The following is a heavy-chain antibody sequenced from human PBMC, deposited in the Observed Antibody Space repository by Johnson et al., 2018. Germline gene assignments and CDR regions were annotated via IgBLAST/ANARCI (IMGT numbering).Heavy chain of an antibody. CDR1: GFTFSDYY. D-gene: IGHD2-15*01. CDR3: AREGVVVAATADQAEYFQH. V-gene: IGHV3-11*01. CDR2: ISSSGSTI. Sequence: VQLVESGGGLVQPGRSLRLSCAASGFTFSDYYMSWIRQAPGKGLEWVSYISSSGSTIYYADSVKGRFTISRDNAKNSLYLQMNSLRAEDTAVYYCAREGVVVAATADQAEYFQHWGQGTLVTVSS. J-gene: IGHJ1*01.